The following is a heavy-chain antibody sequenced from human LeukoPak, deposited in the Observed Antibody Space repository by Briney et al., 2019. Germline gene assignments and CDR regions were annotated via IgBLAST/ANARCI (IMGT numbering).Heavy chain of an antibody. D-gene: IGHD2-15*01. Sequence: GGSLRLSCADSGFTFSSHGMHWVRQAPGKGLEWVALVSYEGSDKYYADSVKGRFTISRDNSNNTVYLQMHTLRPEDTAVYYCAKDSTHCSGGSCYGGYNWGQGVLVTVSS. CDR1: GFTFSSHG. J-gene: IGHJ4*02. CDR3: AKDSTHCSGGSCYGGYN. V-gene: IGHV3-30*18. CDR2: VSYEGSDK.